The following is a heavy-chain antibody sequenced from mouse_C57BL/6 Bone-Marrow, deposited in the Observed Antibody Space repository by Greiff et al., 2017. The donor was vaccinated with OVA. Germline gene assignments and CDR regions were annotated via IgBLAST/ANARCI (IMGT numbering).Heavy chain of an antibody. J-gene: IGHJ3*01. CDR3: ARGEGNYPFAWFAY. V-gene: IGHV1-74*01. Sequence: KQRPGQGLEWIGRIHPSDSDTNYNQKFKGKATLTVDKSSSTAYMQLSSLTSEDSAVYYCARGEGNYPFAWFAYWGQGTLVTVSA. D-gene: IGHD2-1*01. CDR2: IHPSDSDT.